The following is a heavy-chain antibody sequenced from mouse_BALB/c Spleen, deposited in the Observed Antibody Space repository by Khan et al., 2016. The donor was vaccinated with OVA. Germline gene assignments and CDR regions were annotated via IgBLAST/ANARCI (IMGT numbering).Heavy chain of an antibody. D-gene: IGHD1-2*01. V-gene: IGHV1-77*01. J-gene: IGHJ2*01. CDR3: ARGDYGLYYFEY. CDR2: IYPGSGNT. Sequence: QVQLQQSGAELARPGASVKLSCKASGYTFTDYYIHWVKQRTGQGLEWIGDIYPGSGNTYYNEKFKGKATLTADTSSSTAYLHLSSLTSEDSAVYDCARGDYGLYYFEYWGQGTTLTVSS. CDR1: GYTFTDYY.